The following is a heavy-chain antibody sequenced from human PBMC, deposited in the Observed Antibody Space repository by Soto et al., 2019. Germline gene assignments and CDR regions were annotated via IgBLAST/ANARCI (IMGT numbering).Heavy chain of an antibody. Sequence: GSLSLSCAASGCTFITAWMSWVRQAPGKGLGWVGRIKSKTDGGTTDYAAPVKGRFTISRDDSKNTLYLQMNSLKTEDTAVYYCTTPLHITMMWGQGTLVTVSS. CDR1: GCTFITAW. CDR2: IKSKTDGGTT. J-gene: IGHJ4*02. CDR3: TTPLHITMM. V-gene: IGHV3-15*01. D-gene: IGHD3-22*01.